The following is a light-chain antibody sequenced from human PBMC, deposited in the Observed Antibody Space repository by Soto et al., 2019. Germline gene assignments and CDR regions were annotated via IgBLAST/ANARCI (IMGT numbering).Light chain of an antibody. Sequence: DIQLTQSPSSLSASVGDRITITCRASRSIGTYLNWYQQKPGEAPTLLVYDSSTLQSGVPSRFSGSGSGTESTLTISSLQPDDFATYYCHQYNSYHTFGGGTKVDIK. V-gene: IGKV1-5*01. CDR1: RSIGTY. CDR3: HQYNSYHT. J-gene: IGKJ4*01. CDR2: DSS.